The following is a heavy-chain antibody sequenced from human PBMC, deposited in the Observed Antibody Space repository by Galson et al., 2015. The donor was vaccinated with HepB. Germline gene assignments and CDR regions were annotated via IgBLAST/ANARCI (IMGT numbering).Heavy chain of an antibody. CDR2: VRKKANSYST. CDR3: ARVNGIGRYDLDN. D-gene: IGHD1-26*01. CDR1: GFTFSDYY. J-gene: IGHJ4*02. Sequence: SLRLSCAASGFTFSDYYMDWVRQAPGKGLEWVGRVRKKANSYSTEYAASVKDRFTISRDDSKNSLYLQMNNLKTEDTAMYYCARVNGIGRYDLDNWGQGTPVTVSS. V-gene: IGHV3-72*01.